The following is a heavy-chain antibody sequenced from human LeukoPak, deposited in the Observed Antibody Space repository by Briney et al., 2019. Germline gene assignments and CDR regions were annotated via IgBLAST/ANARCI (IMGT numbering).Heavy chain of an antibody. D-gene: IGHD6-13*01. CDR2: MSGSGGST. J-gene: IGHJ6*02. Sequence: PGGSLRLSCAASGFTFSSYAMSWVRQAPGKGLEWVSAMSGSGGSTYYADSVKGRFTISRDNSKNSLYLQMNSLRTEDTALYYCAKDISFRYSSSVDYYYYYGMDVWGQGTTVTVSS. CDR1: GFTFSSYA. V-gene: IGHV3-43*02. CDR3: AKDISFRYSSSVDYYYYYGMDV.